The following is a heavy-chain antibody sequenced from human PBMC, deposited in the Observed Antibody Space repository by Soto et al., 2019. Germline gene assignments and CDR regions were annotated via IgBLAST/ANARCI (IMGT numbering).Heavy chain of an antibody. CDR1: GGTFSSYA. D-gene: IGHD5-18*01. Sequence: SVKVACKASGGTFSSYAISWVRQAPGQGLEWMGGIIPIFGTANYAQKFQGRVTITADESTSTAYMELSSLRSEDTAVYYCARDRRYSYGFSYWGQGTLVTVSS. CDR3: ARDRRYSYGFSY. V-gene: IGHV1-69*13. CDR2: IIPIFGTA. J-gene: IGHJ4*02.